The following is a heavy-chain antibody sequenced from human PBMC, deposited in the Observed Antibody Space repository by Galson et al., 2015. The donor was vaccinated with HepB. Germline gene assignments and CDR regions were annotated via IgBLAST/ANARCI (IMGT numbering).Heavy chain of an antibody. Sequence: SETLSLTCAVYNGSLSGYHWSWIRQPPGKGLEWLGEINHGGSTNYNPSLKSRVTISVAASKNQFSLNLTSVTAADTAVYFCARRKWLQFFDQWGQGTLVTVSS. CDR2: INHGGST. D-gene: IGHD5-24*01. CDR3: ARRKWLQFFDQ. J-gene: IGHJ4*02. V-gene: IGHV4-34*01. CDR1: NGSLSGYH.